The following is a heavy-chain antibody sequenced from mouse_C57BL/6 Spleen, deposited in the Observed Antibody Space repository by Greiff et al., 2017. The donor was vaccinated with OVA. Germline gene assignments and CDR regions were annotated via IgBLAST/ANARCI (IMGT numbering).Heavy chain of an antibody. J-gene: IGHJ1*03. CDR2: INPNNGGT. CDR1: GYTFTDYY. Sequence: VQLQQSGPELVKPGASVKISCKASGYTFTDYYMNWVKQSHGKSLEWIGDINPNNGGTSYNQKFKGKATLTVDKSSSTAYMELRSLTSEDSAVYYCARSLIYYDYDRDWYFDVWGTGTTVTVSS. V-gene: IGHV1-26*01. D-gene: IGHD2-4*01. CDR3: ARSLIYYDYDRDWYFDV.